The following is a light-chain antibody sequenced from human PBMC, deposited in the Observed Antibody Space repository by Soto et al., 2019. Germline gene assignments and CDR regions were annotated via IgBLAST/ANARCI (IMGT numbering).Light chain of an antibody. Sequence: QSALTQPRSVSGSPGQSVAISCTGTSSDVGGYNYVSWNQQHPGKAPKLMIYDVTKRPSGVPDRFSGSKSGNTASLTISGLQAEDEADYCCGSYAGSNTWVFGGGTKLTVL. CDR3: GSYAGSNTWV. J-gene: IGLJ3*02. CDR1: SSDVGGYNY. CDR2: DVT. V-gene: IGLV2-11*01.